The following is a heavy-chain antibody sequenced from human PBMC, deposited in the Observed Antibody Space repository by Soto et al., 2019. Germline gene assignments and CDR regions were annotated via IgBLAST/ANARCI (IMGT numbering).Heavy chain of an antibody. CDR3: ARCCSGGSCSIDY. Sequence: PSETLSLTCTVCGGSISSYYRSWIRQPPGKGLEWIGYIYYSGSTNYNPSLKSRVTISVDTSKNQFSLKLSSVTAADTAVYYCARCCSGGSCSIDYWGQGTLVTVS. V-gene: IGHV4-59*01. CDR2: IYYSGST. J-gene: IGHJ4*02. CDR1: GGSISSYY. D-gene: IGHD2-15*01.